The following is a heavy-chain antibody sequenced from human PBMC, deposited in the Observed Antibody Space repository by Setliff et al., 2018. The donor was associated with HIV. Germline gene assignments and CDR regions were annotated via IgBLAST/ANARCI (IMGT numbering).Heavy chain of an antibody. CDR1: GYTFTGYY. Sequence: ASVKVSCKASGYTFTGYYMHWVRQAPGQGLEWMGWINYSNGDTKSAERFQGRVTMSRDSSTSTLYMDLKSLTSDDTAVYYCARVLAGLNWFDPWGQGTLVTVSS. D-gene: IGHD2-15*01. CDR3: ARVLAGLNWFDP. CDR2: INYSNGDT. V-gene: IGHV1-2*02. J-gene: IGHJ5*02.